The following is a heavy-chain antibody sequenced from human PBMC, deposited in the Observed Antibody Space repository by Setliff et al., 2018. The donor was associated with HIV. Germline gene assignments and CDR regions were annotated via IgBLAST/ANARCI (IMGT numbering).Heavy chain of an antibody. CDR3: ARDKYYDSSANYFDR. CDR2: MNPNTGDT. Sequence: ASVKVSCKASGYSFTGFYIHWVRRAPGQGLEWMGWMNPNTGDTNFAQKFQDRLTMARDTSIRTAYMELSRLTSDDTAVYFCARDKYYDSSANYFDRWGQGTLVTVSS. V-gene: IGHV1-2*02. D-gene: IGHD3-22*01. J-gene: IGHJ5*02. CDR1: GYSFTGFY.